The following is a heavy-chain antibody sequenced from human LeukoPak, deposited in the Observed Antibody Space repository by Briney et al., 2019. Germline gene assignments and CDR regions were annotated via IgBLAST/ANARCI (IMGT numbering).Heavy chain of an antibody. CDR2: MYYSGST. Sequence: PSETPSLTCTVSGASVSGDYRSLIRQPPGKGLEWIGYMYYSGSTNYNPSLRSRVTISVDTSKNQFSLKLTSVTAADTAVYYCARGVGGSGSYSGPLYFYYYGMDVWGQGTTVTVSS. D-gene: IGHD3-10*01. J-gene: IGHJ6*02. CDR1: GASVSGDY. V-gene: IGHV4-59*02. CDR3: ARGVGGSGSYSGPLYFYYYGMDV.